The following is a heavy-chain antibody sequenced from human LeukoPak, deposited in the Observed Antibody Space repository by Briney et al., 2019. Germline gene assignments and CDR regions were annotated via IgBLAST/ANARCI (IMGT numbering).Heavy chain of an antibody. D-gene: IGHD3-3*01. J-gene: IGHJ4*02. Sequence: PGGSLRLSCAASGFTFSSYAMSWVRQAPGKGLEWVGRIKSKTDGGTTDYAAPVKGRFTISRDDSKNTLCLQMNSLKTEDTAVYYCTTVDPEASDFWSGYYTFDYWGQGTLVTVSS. CDR1: GFTFSSYA. CDR3: TTVDPEASDFWSGYYTFDY. V-gene: IGHV3-15*01. CDR2: IKSKTDGGTT.